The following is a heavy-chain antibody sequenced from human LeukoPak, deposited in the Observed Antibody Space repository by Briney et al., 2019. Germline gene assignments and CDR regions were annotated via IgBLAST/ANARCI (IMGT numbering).Heavy chain of an antibody. D-gene: IGHD6-19*01. Sequence: GGSLRLSCAASGFTFSRNAMGWVRQAAGKGLEWVSAINGSGNRTYYADSVKGRFTNSRDNSKNTLYLQMNSLRAEDTAVYYCAKSAGFKVAGTCAFDIWGQGTMVTVSS. V-gene: IGHV3-23*01. CDR3: AKSAGFKVAGTCAFDI. CDR2: INGSGNRT. CDR1: GFTFSRNA. J-gene: IGHJ3*02.